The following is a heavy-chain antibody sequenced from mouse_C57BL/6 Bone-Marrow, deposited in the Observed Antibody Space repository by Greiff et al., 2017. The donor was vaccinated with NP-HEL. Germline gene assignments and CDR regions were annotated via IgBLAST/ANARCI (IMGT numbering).Heavy chain of an antibody. CDR2: ISDGGSYT. D-gene: IGHD1-1*01. CDR3: AKNLLLRPPGCFDV. V-gene: IGHV5-4*03. CDR1: GFTFSSYA. Sequence: EVMLVESGGGLVKPGGSLKLSCAASGFTFSSYAMSWVRQTPEKRLEWVATISDGGSYTYYPDNVKGRFTISRDNAKNNLYLQMSHLKSEDTAMYYCAKNLLLRPPGCFDVWGTGTTVTVSS. J-gene: IGHJ1*03.